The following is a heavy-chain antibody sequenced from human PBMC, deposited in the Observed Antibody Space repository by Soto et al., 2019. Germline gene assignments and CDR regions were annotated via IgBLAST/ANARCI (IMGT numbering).Heavy chain of an antibody. CDR2: INPSGGST. Sequence: QVQLVQSGAEVKKPGASVKVSCKASGYTFTSHYIHWVRQAPGQGLEWMGIINPSGGSTRYAQKFQGRVIMTRDTSTSTVYMALTSLRSEDTALYCCVRETYGSSGMPLDFWGQGTLVTVSS. V-gene: IGHV1-46*01. CDR1: GYTFTSHY. D-gene: IGHD3-22*01. J-gene: IGHJ4*02. CDR3: VRETYGSSGMPLDF.